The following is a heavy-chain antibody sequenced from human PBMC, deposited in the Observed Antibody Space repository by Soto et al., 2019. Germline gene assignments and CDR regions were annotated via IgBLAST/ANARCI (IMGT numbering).Heavy chain of an antibody. CDR1: GYTFTNYG. CDR3: VRLGDSYGYRGSYYFDY. D-gene: IGHD3-22*01. J-gene: IGHJ4*02. V-gene: IGHV1-18*01. CDR2: IGAYNGNT. Sequence: QVQLVQSGAEVKKPGASVKVSCKASGYTFTNYGISWVRQAPGQGLEWVGWIGAYNGNTDYAQKFQGRVTMTADTSTSTAYMELRSLRSDDTALHSCVRLGDSYGYRGSYYFDYWGQGTLVTVSS.